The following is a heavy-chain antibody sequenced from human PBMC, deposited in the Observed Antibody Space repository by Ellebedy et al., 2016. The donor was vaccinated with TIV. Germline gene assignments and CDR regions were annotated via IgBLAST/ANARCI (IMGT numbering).Heavy chain of an antibody. J-gene: IGHJ6*02. D-gene: IGHD4-17*01. V-gene: IGHV1-18*04. CDR2: VSGYNGNT. CDR1: GYSFIGYY. CDR3: ARDDYGDRYGMDV. Sequence: ASVKVSCXASGYSFIGYYMHWVRQAPGQGLEWMGRVSGYNGNTNYAQKLQGRVTMTTDTSTSTAYMEPRSLRSDDTAVYYCARDDYGDRYGMDVWGQGTTVTVSS.